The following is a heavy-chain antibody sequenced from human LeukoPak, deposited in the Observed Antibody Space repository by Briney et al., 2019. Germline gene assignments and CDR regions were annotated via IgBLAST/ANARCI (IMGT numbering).Heavy chain of an antibody. Sequence: GGSLRLSCAASGFTFSSYGMHWVRQAPGKGLEWVAFIRYDGSNKYYADSVKGRFTISRDNSKNTLYLQMNSLRAEDTAVYYCAKFVEDSSSWHNDYWGQGTLVTVSS. J-gene: IGHJ4*02. CDR3: AKFVEDSSSWHNDY. V-gene: IGHV3-30*02. CDR1: GFTFSSYG. CDR2: IRYDGSNK. D-gene: IGHD6-13*01.